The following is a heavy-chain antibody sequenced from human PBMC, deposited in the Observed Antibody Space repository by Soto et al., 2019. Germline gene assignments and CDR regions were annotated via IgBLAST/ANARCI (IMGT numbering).Heavy chain of an antibody. CDR2: MYYDGSI. CDR1: GASINRSGYY. CDR3: VRQGAQHRDLDY. J-gene: IGHJ4*02. D-gene: IGHD1-26*01. Sequence: PSEPPPLTCSVSGASINRSGYYWGWIPQPPGKELEWIGTMYYDGSIYHNPSLKSRVTISVDTPKNHFSLKLTSVTAADTAVYYCVRQGAQHRDLDYWGQGTLVTVSS. V-gene: IGHV4-39*01.